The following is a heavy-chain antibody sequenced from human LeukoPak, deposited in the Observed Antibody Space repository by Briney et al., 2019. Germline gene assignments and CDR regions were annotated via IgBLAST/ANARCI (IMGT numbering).Heavy chain of an antibody. V-gene: IGHV3-30-3*01. D-gene: IGHD2-2*01. CDR1: GFTFSSYA. CDR2: ISYDGSNK. J-gene: IGHJ6*03. Sequence: PGRSLRLSCAASGFTFSSYAMHWVRQAPGKGLEWVAVISYDGSNKYYADSVKGRFTISRDNSKNTLYLQMNSLRAEDTAVYYCARAYQLLWGYYYYYMDVWGKGTTVTVSS. CDR3: ARAYQLLWGYYYYYMDV.